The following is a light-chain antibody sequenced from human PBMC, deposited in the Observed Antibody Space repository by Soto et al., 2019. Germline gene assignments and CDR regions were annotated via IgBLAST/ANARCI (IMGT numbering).Light chain of an antibody. CDR1: QSVTSH. CDR2: DAS. V-gene: IGKV3-11*01. Sequence: EIVLTQSPATLSLSPGERATLSCRASQSVTSHLAWYQQKPGQAPRLLIYDASNRATGIPARFSGSGSGTDFTLTISSLEPEDFAVYYCQQRYNWPPITFXQGTRMEIK. CDR3: QQRYNWPPIT. J-gene: IGKJ5*01.